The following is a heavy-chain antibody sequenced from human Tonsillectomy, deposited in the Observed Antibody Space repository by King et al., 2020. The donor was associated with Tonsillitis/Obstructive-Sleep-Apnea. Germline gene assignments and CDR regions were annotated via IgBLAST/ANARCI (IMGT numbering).Heavy chain of an antibody. CDR1: GFTFSGSA. CDR3: TRRDGTTGTTSTVMDV. Sequence: VQLVESGGGLVQPGGSLKLSCAASGFTFSGSAMHWVRQASGKGLEWVGRIRSKANSYATAYAASVKGRFTISRDDSKNTAYLQMNSLKTEDTAVYYCTRRDGTTGTTSTVMDVWGKGTTVTVSS. CDR2: IRSKANSYAT. D-gene: IGHD1-1*01. J-gene: IGHJ6*04. V-gene: IGHV3-73*01.